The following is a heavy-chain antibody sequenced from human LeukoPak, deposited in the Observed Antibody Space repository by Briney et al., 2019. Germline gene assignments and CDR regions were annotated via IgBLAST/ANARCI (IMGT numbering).Heavy chain of an antibody. Sequence: PGGSLRLSCAASGFTFDDYAMHWVRQAPGKGLEWVSGISWNGGSIGYADSVKRRFTISRDNAKNSLYLQMNSLRAEDTASYYCAKDIGEMATTYFDYWGQGTLVTVSS. D-gene: IGHD5-24*01. V-gene: IGHV3-9*01. J-gene: IGHJ4*02. CDR2: ISWNGGSI. CDR1: GFTFDDYA. CDR3: AKDIGEMATTYFDY.